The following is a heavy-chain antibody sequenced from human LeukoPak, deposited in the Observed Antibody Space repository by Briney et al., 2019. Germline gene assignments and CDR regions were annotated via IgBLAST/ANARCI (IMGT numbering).Heavy chain of an antibody. V-gene: IGHV4-4*02. D-gene: IGHD5-12*01. J-gene: IGHJ4*02. CDR1: GGPVSSSNW. Sequence: SETLSLTCAVSGGPVSSSNWWSWVRQPPGKGLEWIGEIYHSGSINYNPSLKSRVTLSVDKSKNQFSLKLSSVTAADTATYYCARGGYDSYFEFWGQGTLVTVSS. CDR3: ARGGYDSYFEF. CDR2: IYHSGSI.